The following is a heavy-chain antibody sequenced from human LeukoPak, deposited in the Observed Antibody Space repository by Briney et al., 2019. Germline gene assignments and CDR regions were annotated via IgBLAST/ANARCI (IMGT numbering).Heavy chain of an antibody. Sequence: GGSLRLSCAASGFTVSSNYMTWVRQAPGNGLEWVSVIYSDGSTYYADSVKGRFTISRDNSKNTLYLQMNSLRAEDTAVYYCARQPSVTAGDYWGLGILVTVSS. CDR1: GFTVSSNY. CDR2: IYSDGST. D-gene: IGHD2-21*02. V-gene: IGHV3-53*01. J-gene: IGHJ4*02. CDR3: ARQPSVTAGDY.